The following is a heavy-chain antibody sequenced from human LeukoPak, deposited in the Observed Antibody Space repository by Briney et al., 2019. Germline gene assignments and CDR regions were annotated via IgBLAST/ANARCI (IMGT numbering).Heavy chain of an antibody. CDR1: GFTFSSYG. CDR3: AKGGGGMATIYFDY. V-gene: IGHV3-30*18. CDR2: ISYDGSNK. J-gene: IGHJ4*02. Sequence: PGGSLRLSCAASGFTFSSYGMHWVRQAPGKGLEWVAVISYDGSNKYYADSVKGRFTISRDNSKNTLYLQMNSLRAEDTAVYYCAKGGGGMATIYFDYWGQGTLVTVSS. D-gene: IGHD5-24*01.